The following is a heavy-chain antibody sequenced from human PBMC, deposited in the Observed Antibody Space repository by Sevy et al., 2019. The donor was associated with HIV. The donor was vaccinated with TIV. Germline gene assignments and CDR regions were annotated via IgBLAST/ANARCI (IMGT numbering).Heavy chain of an antibody. CDR1: GGSISSGGYS. V-gene: IGHV4-30-2*01. CDR3: ARGTGVLNYYYYMDV. CDR2: IYHSGST. Sequence: SETLSLTCAVSGGSISSGGYSWSWIRQPPGKGLEGIGYIYHSGSTYYNPSLKSRVTISVDRSKNQYSLKLSSVTAADTAVYYCARGTGVLNYYYYMDVWGKGTTVTVSS. J-gene: IGHJ6*03. D-gene: IGHD3-10*01.